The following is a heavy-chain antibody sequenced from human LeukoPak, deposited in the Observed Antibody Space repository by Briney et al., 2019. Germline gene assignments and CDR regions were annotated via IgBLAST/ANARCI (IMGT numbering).Heavy chain of an antibody. CDR3: VKDRYDYVWGSYCYFDY. J-gene: IGHJ4*02. D-gene: IGHD3-16*01. CDR2: ISSNGGST. V-gene: IGHV3-64D*06. Sequence: GGSLRLSCSASGFTFSSYAMHWVRQAPGKGLEYVSAISSNGGSTYYADSVKGRFTISRDNSKNTLYLQMSSLGAEDTAVYYCVKDRYDYVWGSYCYFDYWGQGTLVTVSS. CDR1: GFTFSSYA.